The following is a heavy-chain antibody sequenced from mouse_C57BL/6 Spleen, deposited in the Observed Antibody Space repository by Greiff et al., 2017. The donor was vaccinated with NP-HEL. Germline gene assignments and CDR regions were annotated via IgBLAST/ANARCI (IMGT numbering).Heavy chain of an antibody. D-gene: IGHD4-1*01. CDR3: AREGTGRFAY. V-gene: IGHV1-80*01. CDR2: IYPGDGDT. J-gene: IGHJ3*01. CDR1: GYAFSSYW. Sequence: QVQLKESGAELVKPGASVKISCKASGYAFSSYWMNWVKQRPGKGLEWIGQIYPGDGDTNYNGKFKGKATLTADKSSSTAYMQLSSLTSEDSAVYFCAREGTGRFAYWGQGTLVTVSA.